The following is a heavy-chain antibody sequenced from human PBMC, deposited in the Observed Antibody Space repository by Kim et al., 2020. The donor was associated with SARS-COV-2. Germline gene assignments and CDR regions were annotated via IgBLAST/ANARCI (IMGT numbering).Heavy chain of an antibody. CDR3: ATSARGIYYGIDV. V-gene: IGHV5-10-1*01. CDR1: GYSFTSYW. Sequence: GDSLKISCKGSGYSFTSYWISWVRQMPGKGLEWMGRIDPSDSYTNYSPSFQGHVTISADKSISTAYLQWSSLKASDTAMYYCATSARGIYYGIDVWGQGTTVTVSS. D-gene: IGHD6-6*01. J-gene: IGHJ6*02. CDR2: IDPSDSYT.